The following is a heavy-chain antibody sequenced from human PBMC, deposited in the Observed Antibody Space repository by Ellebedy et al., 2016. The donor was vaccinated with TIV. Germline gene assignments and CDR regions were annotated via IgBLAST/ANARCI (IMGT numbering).Heavy chain of an antibody. CDR1: GYSISSGYY. V-gene: IGHV4-38-2*02. CDR3: ARERGSFYDS. J-gene: IGHJ4*02. Sequence: MPSETLSLTCNVSGYSISSGYYWGWIRQPPGKGLEWIGSIYHSGTSYSNPSLKSRVTISIDTSKNQLSLNVNSVTAADTAVYFCARERGSFYDSWGQGTLVTVSA. D-gene: IGHD6-6*01. CDR2: IYHSGTS.